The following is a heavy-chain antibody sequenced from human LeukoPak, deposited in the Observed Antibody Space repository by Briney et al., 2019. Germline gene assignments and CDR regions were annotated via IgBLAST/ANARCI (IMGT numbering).Heavy chain of an antibody. V-gene: IGHV1-2*02. CDR3: ARVAVGGIWYDFWSGYPSYYFDY. J-gene: IGHJ4*02. D-gene: IGHD3-3*01. Sequence: ASVKVSCKASGYTFTGYYMHWVRQAPGQGLEWMGWMNPNSGGTNYAQKFQGRVTMTRDTSISTAYMELSRLRSDDTAVYYCARVAVGGIWYDFWSGYPSYYFDYWGQGTLVTVSS. CDR1: GYTFTGYY. CDR2: MNPNSGGT.